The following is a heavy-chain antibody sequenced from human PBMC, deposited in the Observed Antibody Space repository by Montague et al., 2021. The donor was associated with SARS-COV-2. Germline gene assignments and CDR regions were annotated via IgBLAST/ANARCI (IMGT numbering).Heavy chain of an antibody. CDR1: GGSIGGTNYY. CDR2: IFQSGGI. Sequence: SETLSLTCTVSGGSIGGTNYYWDWIRQSPGKGLEWIGNIFQSGGISYNPSLKSRVTISVDTSSNQFSLRPSSVTAADTAVYFCAGHPPRSPSGNYLVPGGFDNWGPGAMVTVSS. D-gene: IGHD3-10*01. J-gene: IGHJ3*02. CDR3: AGHPPRSPSGNYLVPGGFDN. V-gene: IGHV4-39*01.